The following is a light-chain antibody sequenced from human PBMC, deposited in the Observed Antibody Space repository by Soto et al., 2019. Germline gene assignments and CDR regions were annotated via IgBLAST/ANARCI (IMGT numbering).Light chain of an antibody. J-gene: IGKJ1*01. Sequence: EIVLTQSPGTLSLSPGEGGTLSCRASLTISNNFIAWYQQRAGQAPRLVIYGASTRATGIPDRFSASGSGTDFTLTISRLEPEDFAVYFCQQYYSSPLTFGQGTKVEV. CDR1: LTISNNF. V-gene: IGKV3-20*01. CDR2: GAS. CDR3: QQYYSSPLT.